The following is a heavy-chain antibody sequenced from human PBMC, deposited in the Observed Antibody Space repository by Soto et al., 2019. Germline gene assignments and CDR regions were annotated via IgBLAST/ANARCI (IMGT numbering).Heavy chain of an antibody. CDR3: ARDNYDFWSGSPNYGMDV. CDR1: GGSVSSGSYY. D-gene: IGHD3-3*01. V-gene: IGHV4-61*01. J-gene: IGHJ6*02. CDR2: IYYSGST. Sequence: PSETLSLTCTVSGGSVSSGSYYWSWIRQPPGKGLERIGYIYYSGSTNYNPSLKSRVTISVDTSKNQFSLKLSSVTAADTAVYYCARDNYDFWSGSPNYGMDVWGQGTTVTVSS.